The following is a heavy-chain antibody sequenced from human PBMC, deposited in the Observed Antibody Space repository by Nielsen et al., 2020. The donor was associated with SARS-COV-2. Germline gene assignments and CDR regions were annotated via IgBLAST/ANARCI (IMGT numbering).Heavy chain of an antibody. CDR2: VSAYNANT. CDR1: GYTFNNNG. V-gene: IGHV1-18*04. D-gene: IGHD2-15*01. J-gene: IGHJ6*03. Sequence: ALVKVSCKASGYTFNNNGFSWVRQAPGQGLEWVGWVSAYNANTNYAQKLQGRVTMTTDTSTSTAYMELRSLRSDDTAVYYCARAVGSAFYYYYMDVWGQGTTVTVSS. CDR3: ARAVGSAFYYYYMDV.